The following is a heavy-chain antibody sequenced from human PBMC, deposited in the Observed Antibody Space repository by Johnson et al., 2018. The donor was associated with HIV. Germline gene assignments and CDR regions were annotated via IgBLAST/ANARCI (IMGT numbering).Heavy chain of an antibody. Sequence: QVQLVESGGGVVQPGRSLRLSCAASGFTFSSYAMHWVRQAPGKGLEWVAVISYDGSNKYYADSVKGRFTISRDNAKNSLYLQMNSLRAEDTAVYSCVRRISSASQAFDIWGQGTVVTVSS. CDR1: GFTFSSYA. V-gene: IGHV3-30*14. CDR3: VRRISSASQAFDI. J-gene: IGHJ3*02. D-gene: IGHD2-2*01. CDR2: ISYDGSNK.